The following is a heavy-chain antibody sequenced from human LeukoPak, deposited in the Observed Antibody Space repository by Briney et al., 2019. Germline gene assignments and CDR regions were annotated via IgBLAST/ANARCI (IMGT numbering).Heavy chain of an antibody. V-gene: IGHV3-33*01. CDR2: IWYDGSNK. Sequence: PGRSLRLSCAASGFTFSSYGMHWVRQAPGKGLEWVAVIWYDGSNKYYADSVKGRFSISRDNSKDTLYLQMNSLGAEDTAVYYCARAVSEYCGGDCYSLYFDYWGQGTLVTVSS. CDR3: ARAVSEYCGGDCYSLYFDY. D-gene: IGHD2-21*02. CDR1: GFTFSSYG. J-gene: IGHJ4*02.